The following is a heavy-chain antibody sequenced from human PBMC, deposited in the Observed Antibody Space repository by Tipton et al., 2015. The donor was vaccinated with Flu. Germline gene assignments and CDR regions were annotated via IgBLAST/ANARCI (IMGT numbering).Heavy chain of an antibody. CDR2: IYYSGST. D-gene: IGHD2-2*01. V-gene: IGHV4-39*07. CDR1: CGSISSSSYY. Sequence: LRLSCTVSCGSISSSSYYWGWIRQPPGKGLEWIGSIYYSGSTYYNPSLKSRVTISVDTSKNQFSLKLSSVTAADTAVYYCARRVVVPAAIYFDYWGQGTLVTVSS. J-gene: IGHJ4*02. CDR3: ARRVVVPAAIYFDY.